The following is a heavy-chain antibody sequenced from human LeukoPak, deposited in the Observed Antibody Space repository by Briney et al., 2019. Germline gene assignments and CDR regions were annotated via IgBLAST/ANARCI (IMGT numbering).Heavy chain of an antibody. CDR3: ARGLVVVPAAMSV. J-gene: IGHJ4*02. CDR2: IYYSGST. D-gene: IGHD2-2*01. Sequence: SETLSLTCTVSGGSISSSSYYWGWIRQPPGQGLEWIGYIYYSGSTNYNPSLKSRVTISVDTSKNQFSLKLSSVTAADTAVYYCARGLVVVPAAMSVWGQGTLVTVSS. CDR1: GGSISSSSYY. V-gene: IGHV4-61*05.